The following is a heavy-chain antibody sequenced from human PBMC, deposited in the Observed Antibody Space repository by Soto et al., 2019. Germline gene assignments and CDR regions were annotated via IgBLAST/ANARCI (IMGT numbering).Heavy chain of an antibody. V-gene: IGHV4-59*01. J-gene: IGHJ4*02. CDR2: IYYSGST. CDR3: ASFGDYVGY. D-gene: IGHD3-10*01. Sequence: SETLSLTCTFSGGSISSYYWSWIRQPPGKGLEWIGYIYYSGSTNYNPSLKSRVTISVDTSKNQFSLKLSSVTAADTAVYYCASFGDYVGYWGQGTLVTVSS. CDR1: GGSISSYY.